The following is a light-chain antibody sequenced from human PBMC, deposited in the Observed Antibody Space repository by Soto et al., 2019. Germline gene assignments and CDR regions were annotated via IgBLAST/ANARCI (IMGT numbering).Light chain of an antibody. CDR2: GAS. Sequence: EIVMTQSPATLSVSPGERATLSCRASQSVSSNLAWYQPKPGQAPRLLIYGASTRATGIPSRFSGSGSGTAFTLTISSLQCEDFAVYYCQQYNNWPPTFGQGTRLEIK. CDR3: QQYNNWPPT. J-gene: IGKJ5*01. CDR1: QSVSSN. V-gene: IGKV3-15*01.